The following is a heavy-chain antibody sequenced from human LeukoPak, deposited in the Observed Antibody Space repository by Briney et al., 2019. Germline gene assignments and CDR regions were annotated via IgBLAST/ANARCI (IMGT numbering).Heavy chain of an antibody. J-gene: IGHJ4*02. D-gene: IGHD4-17*01. Sequence: PGGSLRLSCAASEFTFSTHTMHWVRQAPGKGPEYVSAISSNGGSTYYANSVKGRFTISRDNSKNTLYLQMGSLRAEDMAVYYCATPWDYGAHWGQGTLVTVSS. CDR1: EFTFSTHT. V-gene: IGHV3-64*01. CDR3: ATPWDYGAH. CDR2: ISSNGGST.